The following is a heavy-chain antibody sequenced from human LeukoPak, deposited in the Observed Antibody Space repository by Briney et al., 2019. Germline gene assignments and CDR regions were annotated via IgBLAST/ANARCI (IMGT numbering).Heavy chain of an antibody. CDR2: IYYGGST. J-gene: IGHJ4*02. CDR1: GGSISSSSYY. Sequence: PSETLSLTCTASGGSISSSSYYWGWIRQPPGKGLEWIGSIYYGGSTYYNPSLKSRVTVSVDTSKNQFSLKLSSVTAADTAVYYCARHFVGIREHGYWGQGTLVTVSS. V-gene: IGHV4-39*01. CDR3: ARHFVGIREHGY. D-gene: IGHD1/OR15-1a*01.